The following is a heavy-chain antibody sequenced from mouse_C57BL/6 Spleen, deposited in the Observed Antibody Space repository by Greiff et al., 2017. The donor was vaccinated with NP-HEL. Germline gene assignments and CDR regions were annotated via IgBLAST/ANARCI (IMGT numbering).Heavy chain of an antibody. Sequence: QVQLQQSGPELVKPGASVKISCKASGYAFSSSWMNWVKQRPGKGLEWIGRIYPGDGDTNYNGKFKGKATLTADKSSSTAYMQLSSLTSEDSAVYFCAREMVYYGSSLCAMDYWGQGTSVTVSS. J-gene: IGHJ4*01. CDR3: AREMVYYGSSLCAMDY. D-gene: IGHD1-1*01. V-gene: IGHV1-82*01. CDR1: GYAFSSSW. CDR2: IYPGDGDT.